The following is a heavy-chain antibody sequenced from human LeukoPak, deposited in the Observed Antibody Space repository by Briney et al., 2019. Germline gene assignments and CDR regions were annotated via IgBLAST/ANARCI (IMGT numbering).Heavy chain of an antibody. V-gene: IGHV4-34*01. CDR2: INHSGST. Sequence: SETLSLTCAVYGGSFSGYYCSWIRQPPGKGLEWIGEINHSGSTNYNPSLKSRVTISVDTSKNQFSLKLSSVTAADTAVYYCARGPALQDIVVVVADSIDYWGQGTLVTVSS. J-gene: IGHJ4*02. D-gene: IGHD2-15*01. CDR1: GGSFSGYY. CDR3: ARGPALQDIVVVVADSIDY.